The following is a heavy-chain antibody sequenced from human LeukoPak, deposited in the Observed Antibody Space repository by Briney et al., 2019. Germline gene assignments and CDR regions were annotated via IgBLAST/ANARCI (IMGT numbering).Heavy chain of an antibody. V-gene: IGHV4-34*01. D-gene: IGHD1-26*01. J-gene: IGHJ5*02. CDR3: ARGQGATVPQVGKNWFDP. Sequence: SETLSLTCAVYIDSFSNYHWNWIRQTPAKGMEWIGELNESGGTNISPSLRSRVILSVDTSKNQFSLKLISVTVADTAIYYCARGQGATVPQVGKNWFDPWGQGTRVTVSS. CDR1: IDSFSNYH. CDR2: LNESGGT.